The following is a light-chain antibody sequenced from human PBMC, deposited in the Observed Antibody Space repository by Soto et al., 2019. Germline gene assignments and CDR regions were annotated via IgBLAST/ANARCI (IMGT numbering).Light chain of an antibody. CDR3: AVWDDSLNGWV. CDR1: SSNIGASFD. Sequence: QSVLTQPPSVSGAPGQRVTISCTGSSSNIGASFDVHWYQQLPRTAPKLLIYDNRNRPSGVPDRFSGSKSGTSASLAISGLQSEDEADYYCAVWDDSLNGWVFGGGTQLTVL. J-gene: IGLJ3*02. CDR2: DNR. V-gene: IGLV1-40*01.